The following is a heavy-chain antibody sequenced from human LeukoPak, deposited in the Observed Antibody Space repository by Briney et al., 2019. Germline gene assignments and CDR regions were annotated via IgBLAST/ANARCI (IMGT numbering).Heavy chain of an antibody. CDR3: ASRDDYVWGSYRNWFDP. CDR2: ISGSGGST. V-gene: IGHV3-23*01. Sequence: GGSVRLSCAASGFTFSSYAMSWVRQAPGKGLEWVSAISGSGGSTYYADSVKGRLTISRDNSKNTLYLQMNSLRAWDTAVYYCASRDDYVWGSYRNWFDPWGQGTLVTVSS. D-gene: IGHD3-16*02. J-gene: IGHJ5*02. CDR1: GFTFSSYA.